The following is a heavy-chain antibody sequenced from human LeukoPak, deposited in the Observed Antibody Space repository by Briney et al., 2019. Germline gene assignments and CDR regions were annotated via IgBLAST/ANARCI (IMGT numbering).Heavy chain of an antibody. Sequence: ASVKVSCKASGYTFTGYYIHWVRQAPGQGLEWMGWINPNSGVTHYPQKFQGRVTMTRDTSNRTAYMEVSSLRSDDTAVDYCARGQQWLEAFDYWGLGTLVTVSS. D-gene: IGHD6-19*01. V-gene: IGHV1-2*02. J-gene: IGHJ4*02. CDR1: GYTFTGYY. CDR2: INPNSGVT. CDR3: ARGQQWLEAFDY.